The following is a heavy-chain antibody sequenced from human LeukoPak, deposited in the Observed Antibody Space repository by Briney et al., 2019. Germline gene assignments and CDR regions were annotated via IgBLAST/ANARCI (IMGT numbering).Heavy chain of an antibody. Sequence: GGSLRLSCVASGFTFSSYWMGWVRQAPGKGLEWVANIREYGSEKNYPDSVKGRFTISRDNAQNSLYLQMDSLRVEDTAVYYCARDLGRISAAAIPGGSWGQGTLVTVSS. V-gene: IGHV3-7*05. J-gene: IGHJ5*02. D-gene: IGHD6-13*01. CDR3: ARDLGRISAAAIPGGS. CDR1: GFTFSSYW. CDR2: IREYGSEK.